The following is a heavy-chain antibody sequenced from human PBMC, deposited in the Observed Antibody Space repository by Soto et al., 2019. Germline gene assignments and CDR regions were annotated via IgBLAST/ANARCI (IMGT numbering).Heavy chain of an antibody. D-gene: IGHD6-19*01. CDR3: AKARAVRLEVCDS. CDR1: GYTFTTYG. Sequence: ASVKVSCKASGYTFTTYGISWVRQAPGQGLEWMGWISAYNGNTNYAQKLQGRVTMTTDTSTSTAYMELTRLRSDDTAIYYCAKARAVRLEVCDSWGQGALVTVS. J-gene: IGHJ4*02. CDR2: ISAYNGNT. V-gene: IGHV1-18*04.